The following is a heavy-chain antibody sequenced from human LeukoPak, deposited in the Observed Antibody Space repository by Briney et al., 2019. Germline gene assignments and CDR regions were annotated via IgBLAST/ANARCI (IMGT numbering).Heavy chain of an antibody. D-gene: IGHD3-9*01. CDR2: IIPIFGTA. Sequence: SVKVSCKASGGTFSSYAISWVRQAPGQGLEWMGGIIPIFGTANYAQKFQGRVTITADESTSTAYMELSSLRSEDTAVYYCARSYYDILTGYYKSFDYWGQGTLVTVPS. V-gene: IGHV1-69*13. J-gene: IGHJ4*02. CDR3: ARSYYDILTGYYKSFDY. CDR1: GGTFSSYA.